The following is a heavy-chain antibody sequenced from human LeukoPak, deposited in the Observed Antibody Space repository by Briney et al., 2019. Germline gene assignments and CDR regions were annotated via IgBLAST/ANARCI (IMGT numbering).Heavy chain of an antibody. Sequence: PGGSLRLSCAASGFTFSSYAMHWVRQAPGKGLEWVTVISYDGSNEYYADSVKGRITISRDNSKDTLYLQMNSLRAEDTAVYYCASGGDTDSRYFKYWGQGILVTVSS. CDR2: ISYDGSNE. V-gene: IGHV3-30-3*01. CDR3: ASGGDTDSRYFKY. CDR1: GFTFSSYA. J-gene: IGHJ1*01. D-gene: IGHD3-22*01.